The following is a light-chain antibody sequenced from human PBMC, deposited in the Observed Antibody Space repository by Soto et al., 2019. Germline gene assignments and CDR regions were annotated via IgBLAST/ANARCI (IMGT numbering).Light chain of an antibody. J-gene: IGKJ1*01. CDR1: QSLVYSDGYAY. V-gene: IGKV2-30*01. CDR3: MQGTHWPPT. Sequence: DVVMTQSPLSLPVTLGQPASISCRSSQSLVYSDGYAYLNWFHQRPGQSPRRLIYKVSNRDSGVPDRFSGSGSGTDFTLKISRVEAEDVGAYYCMQGTHWPPTFGRGTKVEIK. CDR2: KVS.